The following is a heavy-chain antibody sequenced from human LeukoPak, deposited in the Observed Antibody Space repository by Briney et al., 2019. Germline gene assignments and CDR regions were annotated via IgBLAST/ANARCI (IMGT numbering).Heavy chain of an antibody. CDR3: ATGGIIAAAHNWFDP. CDR1: GGTFSSYA. CDR2: IIPIFGSA. Sequence: ASVKVSCKASGGTFSSYAISWVRQAPGQGLEWMGGIIPIFGSANYAQKFQGRVTITADESTSTAYMELGSLRSEDTAVYYCATGGIIAAAHNWFDPWGQGTLVTVSS. D-gene: IGHD6-13*01. J-gene: IGHJ5*02. V-gene: IGHV1-69*13.